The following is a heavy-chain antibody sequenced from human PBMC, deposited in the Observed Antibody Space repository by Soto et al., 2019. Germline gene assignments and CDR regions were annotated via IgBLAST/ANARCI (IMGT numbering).Heavy chain of an antibody. Sequence: QLQLQESGPGLVKPSETLSLTCTVSGGSISSSSYYWGWIRQPPGKGLEWIGRIYYSGSTYYNPSLKSRVTISVDTSKNQFALKLSSVTAADTAVYYCARHQVSGTYIRKRLRELLGRANLDYWGQGTLVTVSS. V-gene: IGHV4-39*01. CDR2: IYYSGST. D-gene: IGHD1-26*01. CDR3: ARHQVSGTYIRKRLRELLGRANLDY. CDR1: GGSISSSSYY. J-gene: IGHJ4*02.